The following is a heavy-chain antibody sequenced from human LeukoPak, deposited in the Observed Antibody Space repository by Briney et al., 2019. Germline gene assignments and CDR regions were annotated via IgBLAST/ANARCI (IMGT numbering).Heavy chain of an antibody. Sequence: SETLSLTCTVSGGSISSYYWSWIRQPPGKGLEWIGYIFYSGSTNSNPSLKRRVTISVDASKNQFSLKLSSVTAADTAVYYCARSKAGLRIDYWGQGTLVTVSS. J-gene: IGHJ4*02. CDR2: IFYSGST. D-gene: IGHD4-17*01. CDR1: GGSISSYY. CDR3: ARSKAGLRIDY. V-gene: IGHV4-59*01.